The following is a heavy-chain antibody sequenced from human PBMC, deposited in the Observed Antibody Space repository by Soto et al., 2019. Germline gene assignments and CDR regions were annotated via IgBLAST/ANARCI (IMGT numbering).Heavy chain of an antibody. Sequence: SETLSLTCTVSGGSISSGGYYWSWIRQHPGKGLEWIGYIYYSGSTYYNPSLKSRVTISVDTSKNQFSLKLSSVTAADTAVYYCARDLGYGSGSPQGQLDYWGQGTLVTVSS. CDR2: IYYSGST. CDR1: GGSISSGGYY. V-gene: IGHV4-31*03. J-gene: IGHJ4*02. D-gene: IGHD3-10*01. CDR3: ARDLGYGSGSPQGQLDY.